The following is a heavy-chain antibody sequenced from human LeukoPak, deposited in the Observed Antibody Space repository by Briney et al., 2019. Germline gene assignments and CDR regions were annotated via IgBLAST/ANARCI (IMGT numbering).Heavy chain of an antibody. J-gene: IGHJ3*02. CDR3: ARGCSSTSCFLRAFDI. V-gene: IGHV1-46*01. D-gene: IGHD2-2*01. CDR1: GYTFTSYY. Sequence: ASVKVSCKASGYTFTSYYMHWVRQAPGQGLEWMGIINPSGGSTSYAQKFQGRVTMTRDTSASTVYMELSSLRSEDTAVYYCARGCSSTSCFLRAFDIWGQGTMVTVSS. CDR2: INPSGGST.